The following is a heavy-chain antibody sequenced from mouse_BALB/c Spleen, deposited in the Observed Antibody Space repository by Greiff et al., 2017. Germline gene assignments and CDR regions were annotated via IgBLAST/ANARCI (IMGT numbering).Heavy chain of an antibody. Sequence: VPLQQSGAELVKPGASVKLSCPASGFNIKDTYMHWVKPRPEPGLEWIGRIDPSKGNTKYGSKVQGKATITADPSSNTAYLQLSSLTSEDTAVYYCARGDYYGSSSFDYWGQGTTLTVAA. CDR2: IDPSKGNT. V-gene: IGHV14-3*02. J-gene: IGHJ2*01. D-gene: IGHD1-1*01. CDR3: ARGDYYGSSSFDY. CDR1: GFNIKDTY.